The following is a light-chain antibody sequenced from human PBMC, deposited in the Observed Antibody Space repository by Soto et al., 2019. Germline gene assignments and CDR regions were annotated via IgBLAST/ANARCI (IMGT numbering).Light chain of an antibody. CDR1: QSVSSCY. J-gene: IGKJ4*01. CDR2: GAS. Sequence: EIVLTQSPGTLSLSPGERATLSCRASQSVSSCYLAWYQQKPGQAPRLLIYGASSRATGIPDRFSGSGSGTDFTLTISRLEPEDFAVYYCQQYGSSPALTFGGGTKV. V-gene: IGKV3-20*01. CDR3: QQYGSSPALT.